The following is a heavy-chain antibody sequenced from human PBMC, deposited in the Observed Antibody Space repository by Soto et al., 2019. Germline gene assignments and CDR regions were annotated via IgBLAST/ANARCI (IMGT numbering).Heavy chain of an antibody. CDR2: ISSSGSTI. CDR3: ARGGRDGYNLRRSYFDY. D-gene: IGHD5-12*01. CDR1: GFTFSSYE. J-gene: IGHJ4*02. Sequence: GGSLRLSCAASGFTFSSYEMNWVRQAPGKGLEWVSYISSSGSTIYYADSVKGRFTISRDNAKNSLYLQMNSLRAEDTAVYYCARGGRDGYNLRRSYFDYWGQGTLVTVSS. V-gene: IGHV3-48*03.